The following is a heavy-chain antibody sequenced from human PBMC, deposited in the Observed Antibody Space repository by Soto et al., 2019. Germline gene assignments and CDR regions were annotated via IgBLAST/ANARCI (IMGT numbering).Heavy chain of an antibody. V-gene: IGHV3-23*01. J-gene: IGHJ5*02. CDR2: INGTGDET. D-gene: IGHD1-26*01. CDR1: GFTFSTYA. Sequence: EVQLLESGGGLVQPGGSLRLACAASGFTFSTYAMSWVRQAPGKGLEWVSGINGTGDETWYADSVKGRFTIFRDNSKNTLWLQMNSLRADDTATYYCATDYRGANVMFDLWGQGTLVTVSS. CDR3: ATDYRGANVMFDL.